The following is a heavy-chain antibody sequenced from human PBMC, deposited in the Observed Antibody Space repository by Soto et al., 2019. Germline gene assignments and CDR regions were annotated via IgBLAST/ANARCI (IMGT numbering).Heavy chain of an antibody. J-gene: IGHJ4*02. Sequence: SETLSLTCAVSGGSIISSSYYWGWIRQPPGKGLEWIGEIYHSGSTNYNPSLKSRVTISVDKSKNQFSLKLSSVTAADTAVYYCAGAAAGTFDYWGQGTLVTVSS. V-gene: IGHV4-39*07. D-gene: IGHD6-13*01. CDR1: GGSIISSSYY. CDR3: AGAAAGTFDY. CDR2: IYHSGST.